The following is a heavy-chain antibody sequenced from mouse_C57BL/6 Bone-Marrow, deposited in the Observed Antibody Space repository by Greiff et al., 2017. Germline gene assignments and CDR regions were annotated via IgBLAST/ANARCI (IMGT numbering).Heavy chain of an antibody. CDR3: ARVPYYGSSHWYFDV. CDR1: GYTFTNYW. D-gene: IGHD1-1*01. V-gene: IGHV1-63*01. J-gene: IGHJ1*03. Sequence: LVESGAELVRPGTSVKMSCKASGYTFTNYWIGWAKQRPGHGLEWIGDIYPGGGYTNYNEKFKGKATLTADKSSSTAYMQFSSLTSEDSAIYYCARVPYYGSSHWYFDVWGTGTTVTVSS. CDR2: IYPGGGYT.